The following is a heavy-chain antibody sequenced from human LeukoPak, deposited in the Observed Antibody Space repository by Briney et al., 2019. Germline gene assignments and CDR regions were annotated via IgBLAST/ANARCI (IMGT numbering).Heavy chain of an antibody. J-gene: IGHJ4*02. D-gene: IGHD3-22*01. CDR1: GFTFSSYA. CDR2: ISYDGSNK. Sequence: GGSLRLSCAASGFTFSSYAMHWVRQAPGKGLEWVAVISYDGSNKYYADSVKGRFTISRDNSKNTLYLQMNSLRAEDTAVYYCARDRATNYYDSSGYSLTSDYWGQGTLVTVSS. CDR3: ARDRATNYYDSSGYSLTSDY. V-gene: IGHV3-30-3*01.